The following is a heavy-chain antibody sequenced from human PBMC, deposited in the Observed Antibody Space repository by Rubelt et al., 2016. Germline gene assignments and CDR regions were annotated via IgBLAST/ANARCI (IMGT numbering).Heavy chain of an antibody. J-gene: IGHJ6*03. V-gene: IGHV4-31*03. CDR2: IYYSGSS. CDR1: GYSISSGGYY. Sequence: QVQLQESGPGLVKPSETLSLTCTVSGYSISSGGYYWSWIRQHPGKGLEWIGYIYYSGSSYVNAPVKRGVNTSVERGKTRLSPIVSAGTAAEQAGYYCARLGPAAISYMDVWGKGTTVTVSS. CDR3: ARLGPAAISYMDV. D-gene: IGHD2-2*01.